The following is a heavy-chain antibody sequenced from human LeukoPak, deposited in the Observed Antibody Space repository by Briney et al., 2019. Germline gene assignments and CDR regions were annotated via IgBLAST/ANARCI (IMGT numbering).Heavy chain of an antibody. V-gene: IGHV3-23*01. CDR2: ISGSGGST. Sequence: PGASLRLSCAASGLTFSSYAIGWVRQAPGKGLEWGTAISGSGGSTYYAESVKGRFTISRDNSKNTVYLQMNSLRAEDTAVYYWAKRGFDWCLDYWVQGTLVTVSS. CDR1: GLTFSSYA. J-gene: IGHJ4*02. D-gene: IGHD3-9*01. CDR3: AKRGFDWCLDY.